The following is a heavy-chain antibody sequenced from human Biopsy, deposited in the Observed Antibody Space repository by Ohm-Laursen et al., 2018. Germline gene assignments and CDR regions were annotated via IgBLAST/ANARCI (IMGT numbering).Heavy chain of an antibody. Sequence: SDTLSLTCTVTDGSISNIINYWGWIRQPLGKGLEWLGNIYNTGITDSNPSLKSLATITLDTSNNQFSQKLILLTAADTAVYYCARHSFGSGRDFWGQGTLVTVSS. V-gene: IGHV4-39*01. J-gene: IGHJ4*02. CDR3: ARHSFGSGRDF. CDR2: IYNTGIT. D-gene: IGHD3-10*01. CDR1: DGSISNIINY.